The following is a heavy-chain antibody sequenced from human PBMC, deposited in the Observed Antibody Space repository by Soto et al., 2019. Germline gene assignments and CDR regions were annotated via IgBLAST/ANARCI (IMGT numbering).Heavy chain of an antibody. V-gene: IGHV3-21*01. CDR3: AKEPFFIGLFPTPGY. CDR2: ISSSSSYI. D-gene: IGHD3-16*01. CDR1: GFTFSSYS. Sequence: GGSLRLSCAASGFTFSSYSMNWVRQAPGKGLEWVSSISSSSSYIYYADSVKGRFTISRDNAKNSLYLQMNSLRAEDTAVYYCAKEPFFIGLFPTPGYWRQGTLFTVSS. J-gene: IGHJ4*02.